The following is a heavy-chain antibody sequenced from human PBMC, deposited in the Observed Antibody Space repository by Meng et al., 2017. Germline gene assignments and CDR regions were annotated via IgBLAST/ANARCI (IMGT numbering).Heavy chain of an antibody. D-gene: IGHD2-15*01. CDR3: ARDCSGGSCYSIGV. V-gene: IGHV4-61*01. CDR2: IYYSGST. CDR1: GGPVSSGSYY. J-gene: IGHJ4*02. Sequence: QVQLQGSGQGLVRPPGTLSRTCTVFGGPVSSGSYYWSWIRQPPGKGLEWIGYIYYSGSTNYNPSLKSRVTISVDTSKNQFSLKLSSVTAADTAVYYCARDCSGGSCYSIGVWGQGTLVTVSS.